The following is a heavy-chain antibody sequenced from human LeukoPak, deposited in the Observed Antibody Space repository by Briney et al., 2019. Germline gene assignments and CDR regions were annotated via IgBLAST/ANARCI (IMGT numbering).Heavy chain of an antibody. CDR3: ARYVPVKTGTTRSSFDF. Sequence: SETLSLTCAVSGGSFSDYDWSWIRQPPGKGLEWIGEINHSGGTNCDPSLKSRISMSIDTSKSQFSLNLRSVTAADTAVYYCARYVPVKTGTTRSSFDFWGQGTLVTVSS. CDR2: INHSGGT. CDR1: GGSFSDYD. V-gene: IGHV4-34*10. D-gene: IGHD1-1*01. J-gene: IGHJ4*02.